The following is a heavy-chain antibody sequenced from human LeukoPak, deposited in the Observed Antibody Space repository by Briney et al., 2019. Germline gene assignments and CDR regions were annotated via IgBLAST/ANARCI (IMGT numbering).Heavy chain of an antibody. V-gene: IGHV4-39*01. CDR2: MFYRGST. D-gene: IGHD1-26*01. CDR1: GVSISTSTYY. J-gene: IGHJ4*02. Sequence: SETLSLTCTVSGVSISTSTYYWAWIRQPPGKGLEWIGSMFYRGSTYYNPSLKSRVTISVDTSKNQFSLKLSSVTASDTAIFYCARQGGWGGAASLIEYCGQGTLVTVSS. CDR3: ARQGGWGGAASLIEY.